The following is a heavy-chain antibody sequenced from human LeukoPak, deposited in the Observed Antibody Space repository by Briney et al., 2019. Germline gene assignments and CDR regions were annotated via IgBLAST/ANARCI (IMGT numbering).Heavy chain of an antibody. CDR3: ASHSVVRVFDY. D-gene: IGHD2-21*01. CDR1: GGSISSSSYY. V-gene: IGHV4-39*01. Sequence: ASETLSLTCTVSGGSISSSSYYWGWIRQPPGKGLEWIGGIYYSGSTYYNPSLKSRVTISVDTSKNQFSLKLSSVTAADTAVYYCASHSVVRVFDYWGQGTLVTVSS. CDR2: IYYSGST. J-gene: IGHJ4*02.